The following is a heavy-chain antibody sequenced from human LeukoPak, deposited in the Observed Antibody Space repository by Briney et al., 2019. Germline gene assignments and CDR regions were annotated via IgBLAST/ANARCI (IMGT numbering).Heavy chain of an antibody. CDR3: ARDPWNGGLQAALDY. Sequence: GASVKVSCKVSGYTFTYYYIHWVRQAPGQGLEWMGWINPNSGGTNYAQKFQGRVTMTRDASINTAYMELNRLTSDDTAVYYCARDPWNGGLQAALDYWGQGTLVTVSS. V-gene: IGHV1-2*02. J-gene: IGHJ4*02. CDR1: GYTFTYYY. D-gene: IGHD3-3*01. CDR2: INPNSGGT.